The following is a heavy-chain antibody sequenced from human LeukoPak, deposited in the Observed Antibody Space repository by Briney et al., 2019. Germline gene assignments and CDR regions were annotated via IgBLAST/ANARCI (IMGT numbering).Heavy chain of an antibody. V-gene: IGHV3-7*01. Sequence: GGSLRLSCAASGFTFSSYWMSWVRQAPGKGLEWVANIKQDGSEKYYVDSVKGRFTISRDNAKNSLYLQMNSLRAEDTAVYYCARDIHTIFRVVSPEGTGYFQHWGQGTLVTVSS. CDR2: IKQDGSEK. CDR1: GFTFSSYW. D-gene: IGHD3-3*01. J-gene: IGHJ1*01. CDR3: ARDIHTIFRVVSPEGTGYFQH.